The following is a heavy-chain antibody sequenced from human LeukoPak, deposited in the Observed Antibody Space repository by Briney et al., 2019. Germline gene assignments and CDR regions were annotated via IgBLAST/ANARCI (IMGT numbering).Heavy chain of an antibody. V-gene: IGHV4-34*01. CDR2: INHSGST. D-gene: IGHD3-22*01. CDR1: GGSFSGYY. CDR3: ARSRTLNYYDSSGYSPPSY. Sequence: SETLSLTCAVYGGSFSGYYWSWIRQPPGKGLEWIGEINHSGSTNYNPSLKSRVTISVDTSKNQFSLKLSSVTAADTAVYYCARSRTLNYYDSSGYSPPSYWGQGTLVTVSS. J-gene: IGHJ4*02.